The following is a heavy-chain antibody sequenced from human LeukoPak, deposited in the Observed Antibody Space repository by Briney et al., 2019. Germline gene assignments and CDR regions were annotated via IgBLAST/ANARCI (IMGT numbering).Heavy chain of an antibody. D-gene: IGHD3-22*01. CDR3: ARHPSGLYFDY. CDR2: IYYSGST. J-gene: IGHJ4*02. Sequence: SETLSLTCTVSGGSISSYYWSWIRQPPGKGLEWIGYIYYSGSTNYNPSLKSRVIVSVDTSKNQFSLKLSSVTAADTAVYYCARHPSGLYFDYWGQGTLVTVSS. CDR1: GGSISSYY. V-gene: IGHV4-59*08.